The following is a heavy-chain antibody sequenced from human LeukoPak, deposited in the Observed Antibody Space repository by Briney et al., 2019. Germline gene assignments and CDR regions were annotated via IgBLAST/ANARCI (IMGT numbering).Heavy chain of an antibody. V-gene: IGHV4-61*02. CDR2: IYTSGST. J-gene: IGHJ6*03. CDR1: GGSISSGSYY. Sequence: SETLSLTCTVSGGSISSGSYYWSWIRQPAGKGLEWIGRIYTSGSTNYNPSLKSRVTISVDTSKNQFSLKLSSVTAADTAVYYCARDLGRFLAGYYYYYMDVWGKGTTVTVSS. CDR3: ARDLGRFLAGYYYYYMDV. D-gene: IGHD3-3*01.